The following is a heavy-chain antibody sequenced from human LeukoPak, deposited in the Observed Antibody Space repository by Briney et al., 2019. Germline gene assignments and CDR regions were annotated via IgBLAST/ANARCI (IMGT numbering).Heavy chain of an antibody. D-gene: IGHD3-10*01. CDR1: GFTFSTYS. Sequence: GGSLRLSCAASGFTFSTYSMNWVRQAPGKGLEWVSSISSSSSYIYYADSVKGRFTISRDNAKNSLYLQMNSLRAEDTAVYYCARGPYGSGRRLDYWGQGTLVTVSS. CDR2: ISSSSSYI. CDR3: ARGPYGSGRRLDY. V-gene: IGHV3-21*04. J-gene: IGHJ4*02.